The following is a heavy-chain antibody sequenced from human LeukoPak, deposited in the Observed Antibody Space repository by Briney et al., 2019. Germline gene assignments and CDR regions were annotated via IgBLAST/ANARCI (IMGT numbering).Heavy chain of an antibody. V-gene: IGHV4-30-4*08. CDR3: ARDTLRYNWNDRADDAFDI. J-gene: IGHJ3*02. CDR2: IYYSGST. Sequence: SQTLSLTCTVSGGSISSGDYYWSWIRQPPGKGLEWIGYIYYSGSTYYNPSLKSRVTISVDTSKNQFSLKLSSVTAADTAVYYCARDTLRYNWNDRADDAFDIWGQGTMVTVSS. D-gene: IGHD1-1*01. CDR1: GGSISSGDYY.